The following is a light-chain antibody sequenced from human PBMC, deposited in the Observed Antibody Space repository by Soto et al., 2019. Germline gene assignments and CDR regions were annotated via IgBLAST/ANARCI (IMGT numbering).Light chain of an antibody. CDR1: QDVGSN. CDR2: GAS. CDR3: QQYGSSPRT. J-gene: IGKJ1*01. Sequence: DIVMTQSPLSLPVTPGEPASISCRASQDVGSNLAWYQQKPGQAPRLLIYGASTRATGIPARFSGSGSETDFTLTISRLEPEDFAVYYCQQYGSSPRTFGQGTKVDIK. V-gene: IGKV3-20*01.